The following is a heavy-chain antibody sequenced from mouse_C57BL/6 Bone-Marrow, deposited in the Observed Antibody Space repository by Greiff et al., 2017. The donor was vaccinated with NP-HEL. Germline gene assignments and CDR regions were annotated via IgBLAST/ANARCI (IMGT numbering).Heavy chain of an antibody. CDR3: ARGDYGAY. CDR1: GYSITSGYY. CDR2: ISYDGSN. Sequence: DVKLVESGPGLVKPSQSLSLTCSVTGYSITSGYYWNWIRQFPGNKLEWMGYISYDGSNNYNPSLKNRISITRDTSKNQFFLKLNSVTTEDTATYYCARGDYGAYWGQGTLVTVSA. V-gene: IGHV3-6*01. D-gene: IGHD1-1*02. J-gene: IGHJ3*01.